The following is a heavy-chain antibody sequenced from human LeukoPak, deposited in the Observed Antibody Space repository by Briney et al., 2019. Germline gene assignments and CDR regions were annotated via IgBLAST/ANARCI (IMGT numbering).Heavy chain of an antibody. V-gene: IGHV4-59*13. D-gene: IGHD5-12*01. Sequence: SETLSLTCTVSGASISTYYWSWIRQPPGNGLEWIGYIFYSGNTNYNPSLKSRVTISVDTSNNQFSLKLRSVTAADAAVYYCAKRDYDSAFDIWGQGTMVTVSS. J-gene: IGHJ3*02. CDR1: GASISTYY. CDR3: AKRDYDSAFDI. CDR2: IFYSGNT.